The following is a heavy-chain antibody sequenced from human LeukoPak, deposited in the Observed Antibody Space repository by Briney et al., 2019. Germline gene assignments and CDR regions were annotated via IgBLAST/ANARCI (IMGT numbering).Heavy chain of an antibody. Sequence: SETLSLTCTVSRGSVNSNSYYWGWIRQPPGKGLEWIGTIYYSGNTYYNPSLESRVTISVNTSKNQFSLKLTSVTAADTAVYYCARDHEVSSSSFDYWGQGTLVTVSS. CDR2: IYYSGNT. CDR3: ARDHEVSSSSFDY. D-gene: IGHD6-6*01. J-gene: IGHJ4*02. V-gene: IGHV4-39*07. CDR1: RGSVNSNSYY.